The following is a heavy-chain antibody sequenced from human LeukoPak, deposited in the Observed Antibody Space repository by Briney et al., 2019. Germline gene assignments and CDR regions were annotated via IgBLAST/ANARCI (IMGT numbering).Heavy chain of an antibody. CDR1: GGSISSSSYY. V-gene: IGHV4-39*01. CDR2: IYYSGST. Sequence: SETLSLTCTVSGGSISSSSYYWGWIRQPPGKGLEWIGSIYYSGSTYYNPSLKSRVTISVDTSKNQFSLKLSSVTAADTTVYYCARAGRFLEWLSHYYDSTGDAFDIWGQGTMVTVSS. J-gene: IGHJ3*02. D-gene: IGHD3-3*01. CDR3: ARAGRFLEWLSHYYDSTGDAFDI.